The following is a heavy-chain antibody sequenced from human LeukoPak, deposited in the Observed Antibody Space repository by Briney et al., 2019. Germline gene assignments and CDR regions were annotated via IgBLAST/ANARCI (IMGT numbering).Heavy chain of an antibody. J-gene: IGHJ3*02. Sequence: PGGSLRLSCAPSGFTFSSYELYWVRQAPAKGLEWISYISSSSTIIKYADSVRGRFTISRDDARESLYLQMSSLRADDTAIYYCGASRQYVGAFDIWGQGTLVTVSS. CDR3: GASRQYVGAFDI. CDR2: ISSSSTII. V-gene: IGHV3-48*03. CDR1: GFTFSSYE. D-gene: IGHD3-16*01.